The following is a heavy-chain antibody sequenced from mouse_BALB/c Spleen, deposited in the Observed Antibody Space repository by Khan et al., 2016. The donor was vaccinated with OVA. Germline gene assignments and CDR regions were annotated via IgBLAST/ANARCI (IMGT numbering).Heavy chain of an antibody. CDR2: IWSGGST. D-gene: IGHD2-4*01. Sequence: VELVESGPGLVQPSQSLSITCTVSGFSLTSYGIHWVRQSPGKGLEWLGVIWSGGSTDYNVVFISRLNISNDNSKSQVFFKMNSLQANDTAIYYCARNYDYDEGLAYWGQGTLVTVSA. CDR1: GFSLTSYG. J-gene: IGHJ3*01. CDR3: ARNYDYDEGLAY. V-gene: IGHV2-2*02.